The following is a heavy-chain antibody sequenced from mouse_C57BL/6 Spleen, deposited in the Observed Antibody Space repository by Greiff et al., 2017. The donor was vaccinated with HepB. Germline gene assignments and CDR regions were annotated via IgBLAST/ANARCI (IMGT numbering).Heavy chain of an antibody. J-gene: IGHJ2*01. V-gene: IGHV1-76*01. D-gene: IGHD2-2*01. CDR2: IYPGSGNT. Sequence: QVQLQQSGAELVRPGASVKLSCKASGYTFTDYYINWVKQRPGQGLEWIARIYPGSGNTYYNEKFKGKATLTAEKSSSTAYMQLSSLTSEDSAVYFWARRGCYGYDENYFDYWGQGTTLTVSS. CDR1: GYTFTDYY. CDR3: ARRGCYGYDENYFDY.